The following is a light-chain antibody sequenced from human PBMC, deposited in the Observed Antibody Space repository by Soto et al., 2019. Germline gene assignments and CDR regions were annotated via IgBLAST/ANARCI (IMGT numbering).Light chain of an antibody. CDR3: SSYTSSSPPYV. CDR1: SSDVGGYNY. Sequence: QSALTQPASVSWSPGQSITISCTGTSSDVGGYNYVSWYQQHPGKAPKLMIYEVSNRPSGVSNRFSGSKSGNTASLTISGLQAEDEADYYCSSYTSSSPPYVFGTGTKVTVL. V-gene: IGLV2-14*01. CDR2: EVS. J-gene: IGLJ1*01.